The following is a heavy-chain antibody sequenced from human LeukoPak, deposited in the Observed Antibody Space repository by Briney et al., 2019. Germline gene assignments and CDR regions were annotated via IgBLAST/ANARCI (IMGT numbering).Heavy chain of an antibody. Sequence: PGGSLRLSCSASGFTVSSNYMSWVRQAPGKGLEWVSAISGSGGSTYYADSVKGRFTISRDNSKNTLYLQMNSLRAEDTAVYYCAKDQLSEGYSSGCLQHWGQGTLVTVSS. CDR3: AKDQLSEGYSSGCLQH. V-gene: IGHV3-23*01. CDR2: ISGSGGST. J-gene: IGHJ1*01. D-gene: IGHD6-19*01. CDR1: GFTVSSNY.